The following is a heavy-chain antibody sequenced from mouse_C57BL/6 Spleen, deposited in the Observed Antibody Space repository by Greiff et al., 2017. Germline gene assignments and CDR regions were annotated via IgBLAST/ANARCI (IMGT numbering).Heavy chain of an antibody. Sequence: QVQLKQSGAELARPGASVKLSCKASGYTFTSYGISWVKQRTGQGLEWIGEIYPRSGNTYYNEKFKGKAPLTADKYSSTAYMELLSLTSEDSAVYFCARNITTVVPPFDYWGQGTTLTVSS. V-gene: IGHV1-81*01. CDR1: GYTFTSYG. J-gene: IGHJ2*01. D-gene: IGHD1-1*01. CDR3: ARNITTVVPPFDY. CDR2: IYPRSGNT.